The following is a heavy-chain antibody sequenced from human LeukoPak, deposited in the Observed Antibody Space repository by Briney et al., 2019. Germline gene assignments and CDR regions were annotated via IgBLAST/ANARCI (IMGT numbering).Heavy chain of an antibody. Sequence: SETLSLTCTVSGGSISSSSYYWGWIRQPPGKGLEWIGSIYYSGSTYYNPSLKSRVTISVDTSKNQFSLKLSSVTAADTAVYYCARSSGSHYYWGQGTLVTVSS. J-gene: IGHJ4*02. V-gene: IGHV4-39*01. CDR1: GGSISSSSYY. CDR3: ARSSGSHYY. CDR2: IYYSGST. D-gene: IGHD1-26*01.